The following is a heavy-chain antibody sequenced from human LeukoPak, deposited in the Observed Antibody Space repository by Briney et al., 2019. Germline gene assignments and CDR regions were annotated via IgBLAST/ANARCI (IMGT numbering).Heavy chain of an antibody. D-gene: IGHD3-3*01. Sequence: ASVKVSCKASGYTFTSYGISWVRQAPGQGLEWMGCISAYNGNTNYAQKLRGRVTMNTDTPTSTADTELRRLRSDDRAVSYCARDQRHDFWSGLYYYSYYGMDVWGQGTTVTVSS. CDR3: ARDQRHDFWSGLYYYSYYGMDV. J-gene: IGHJ6*02. CDR2: ISAYNGNT. CDR1: GYTFTSYG. V-gene: IGHV1-18*01.